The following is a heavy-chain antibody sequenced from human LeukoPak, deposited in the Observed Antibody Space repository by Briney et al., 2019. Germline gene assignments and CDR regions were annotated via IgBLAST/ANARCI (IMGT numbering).Heavy chain of an antibody. Sequence: GGSLRLSCAASGFTFSSYAMHWVRQAPGKGLEWVAVISYDGSNKYYADSVKGRFTISRHNSKNTLYLQMNSLRAEDTAVYYCARGVGTRRDYNYWGQGTLVTVSS. CDR2: ISYDGSNK. V-gene: IGHV3-30*14. CDR3: ARGVGTRRDYNY. CDR1: GFTFSSYA. D-gene: IGHD4-4*01. J-gene: IGHJ4*02.